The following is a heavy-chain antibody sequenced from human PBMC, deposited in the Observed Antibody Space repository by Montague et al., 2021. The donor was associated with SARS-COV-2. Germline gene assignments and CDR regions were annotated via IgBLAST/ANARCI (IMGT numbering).Heavy chain of an antibody. Sequence: SLRLSCAASGFTFDSFTVRRRRLAAGTGLDWVSTISGSGGSTWYADSVKGRFTISRDNSKSTLFLQMNSLRAEDTALYYCTGADNYGSWGRGTLVTVSS. D-gene: IGHD4-17*01. CDR3: TGADNYGS. V-gene: IGHV3-23*01. CDR2: ISGSGGST. J-gene: IGHJ5*02. CDR1: GFTFDSFT.